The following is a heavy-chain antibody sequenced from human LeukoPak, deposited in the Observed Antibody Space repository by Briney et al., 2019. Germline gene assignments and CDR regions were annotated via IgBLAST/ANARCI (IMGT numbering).Heavy chain of an antibody. D-gene: IGHD1-26*01. CDR2: INSDGSST. CDR1: GFTFSSYW. CDR3: ARREPLDSFDY. Sequence: PGGSLRLSCAASGFTFSSYWMHWVRHAPGKGLVWVSRINSDGSSTSYADSVKGRFTISRDNAKNTLYLQMNSLRAEDTAVYYCARREPLDSFDYWGQGTLVTVSS. J-gene: IGHJ4*02. V-gene: IGHV3-74*01.